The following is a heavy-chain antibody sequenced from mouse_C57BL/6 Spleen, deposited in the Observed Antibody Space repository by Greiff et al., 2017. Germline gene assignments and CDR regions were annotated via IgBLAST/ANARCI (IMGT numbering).Heavy chain of an antibody. J-gene: IGHJ4*01. V-gene: IGHV1-53*01. Sequence: VQLQQPGTELVKPWASVKLSCKASGYNFTSYWMHWVKQRPGQGLEWIGNINPRNGGTNYTEKFKSKATLTVDKSSSTAYMQLSSLTSEDSAVYYFSIHYYYAIDDWGQGTSVTVSS. CDR1: GYNFTSYW. CDR3: SIHYYYAIDD. CDR2: INPRNGGT.